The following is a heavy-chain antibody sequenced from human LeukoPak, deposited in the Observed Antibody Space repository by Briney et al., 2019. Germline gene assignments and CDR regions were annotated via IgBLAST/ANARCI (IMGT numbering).Heavy chain of an antibody. J-gene: IGHJ4*02. CDR2: IYDRGST. V-gene: IGHV4-59*01. Sequence: SQTLSLTCTVSGASISSYYWSWIRQPPGKGLEWIGYIYDRGSTNYNPSLRSRVTISVDTSKNQFSLKLSSVTAADTAVYYCARSGPLLYYYDTSGYHFDYWGQGTLVTVSS. CDR1: GASISSYY. CDR3: ARSGPLLYYYDTSGYHFDY. D-gene: IGHD3-22*01.